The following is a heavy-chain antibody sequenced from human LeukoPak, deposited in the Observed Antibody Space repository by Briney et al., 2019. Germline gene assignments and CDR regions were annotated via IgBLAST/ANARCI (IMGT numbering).Heavy chain of an antibody. CDR1: GGSFSGYY. V-gene: IGHV4-34*01. CDR3: ARLPSRVVPAAIFYMDV. D-gene: IGHD2-2*02. J-gene: IGHJ6*03. CDR2: INHSGST. Sequence: PSETLSLTRAVYGGSFSGYYWSWIRQPPGKGLEWIGEINHSGSTNYNPSLKSRVTISVDTSKNQFSLKLSSVTAADTAVYYCARLPSRVVPAAIFYMDVWGKGTTVTVSS.